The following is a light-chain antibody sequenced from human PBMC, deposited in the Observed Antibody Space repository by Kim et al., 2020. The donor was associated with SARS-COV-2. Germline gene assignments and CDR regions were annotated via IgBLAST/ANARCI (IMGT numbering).Light chain of an antibody. V-gene: IGKV2-28*01. CDR2: LGS. J-gene: IGKJ3*01. Sequence: DIVMTQSPLSLPVTPGEPASISCRSSQSLLHSNGYNYLDWYLQKPGQSPQLMIYLGSNRASGVPDRFSGSGSGTDFTLKISRVEAEDVGVYDCMQALQTPWTFGPGTKVDIK. CDR1: QSLLHSNGYNY. CDR3: MQALQTPWT.